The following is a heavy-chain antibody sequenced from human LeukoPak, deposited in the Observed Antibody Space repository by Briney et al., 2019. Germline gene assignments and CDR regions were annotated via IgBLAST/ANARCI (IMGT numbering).Heavy chain of an antibody. V-gene: IGHV4-4*02. J-gene: IGHJ4*02. CDR1: GVSITDNW. Sequence: SETLSLTCAVSGVSITDNWWSWVRQPPGKGLEWIGEILHTGPTNFNPSLKSRVTTSMDKSKNQLSLRLNSVTAADTAIYYCVRGGTYYLPYWGQGILVTVSS. CDR2: ILHTGPT. D-gene: IGHD1-26*01. CDR3: VRGGTYYLPY.